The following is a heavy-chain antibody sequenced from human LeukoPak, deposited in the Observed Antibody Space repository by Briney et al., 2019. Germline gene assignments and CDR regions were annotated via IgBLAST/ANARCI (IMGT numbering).Heavy chain of an antibody. J-gene: IGHJ4*02. Sequence: GASVKVSCKASGYTFTGHYMHWVRQAPGQGLEWMGWINPNSGGTNYAQKFQGRVTMTRDTSISTAYMELSRLRSDDTAVYYCARGVSMVSSGYYCWGQGTLVTVSS. CDR3: ARGVSMVSSGYYC. CDR1: GYTFTGHY. CDR2: INPNSGGT. D-gene: IGHD3-22*01. V-gene: IGHV1-2*02.